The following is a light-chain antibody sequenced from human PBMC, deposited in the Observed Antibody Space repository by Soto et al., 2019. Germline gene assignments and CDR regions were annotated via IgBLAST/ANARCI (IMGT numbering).Light chain of an antibody. J-gene: IGLJ2*01. Sequence: QSVLTQPPSASGTPGQTVTISCSGSNSNIGSKCVTCWRHLPETAPKLLIYSNNQRPSAVPYRFSGSNSGTSASLPISGLQSDDEADYYCGAWDASLNFLVFGGGTKLTVL. CDR1: NSNIGSKC. CDR3: GAWDASLNFLV. V-gene: IGLV1-44*01. CDR2: SNN.